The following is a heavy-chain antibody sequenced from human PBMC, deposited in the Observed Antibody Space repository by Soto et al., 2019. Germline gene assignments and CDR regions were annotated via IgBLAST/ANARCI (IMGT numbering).Heavy chain of an antibody. J-gene: IGHJ4*02. CDR1: GGSISSYY. Sequence: PSETLSLTCTVSGGSISSYYWSWIRQLPGKGLEWIGYIYYSGSTNYNPSLQSRVTISVDTSKNQFSLKLSSVTAAYTAVYYCARDKITGLFDYWGQGTLVTVSS. CDR3: ARDKITGLFDY. V-gene: IGHV4-59*01. D-gene: IGHD2-8*02. CDR2: IYYSGST.